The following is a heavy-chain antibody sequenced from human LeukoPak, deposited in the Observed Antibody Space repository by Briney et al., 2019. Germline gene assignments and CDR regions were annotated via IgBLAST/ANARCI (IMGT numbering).Heavy chain of an antibody. CDR3: AREGEAAGTPESYYYYYGMDV. D-gene: IGHD6-13*01. J-gene: IGHJ6*04. CDR2: ISDYNGNT. Sequence: ASVKVSCKASGYTFTSYGISWVRQAPGQGLEWMGWISDYNGNTNYAQKLQGRVTMTTDTSTSTAYMELRSLRSDDTAVYYCAREGEAAGTPESYYYYYGMDVWGKGTTVTVSS. V-gene: IGHV1-18*04. CDR1: GYTFTSYG.